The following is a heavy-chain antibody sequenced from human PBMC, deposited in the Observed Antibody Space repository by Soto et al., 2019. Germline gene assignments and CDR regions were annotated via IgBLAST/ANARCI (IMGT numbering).Heavy chain of an antibody. CDR2: IIPIFGTA. J-gene: IGHJ6*04. V-gene: IGHV1-69*13. D-gene: IGHD1-26*01. CDR1: GGTFSSHA. Sequence: SVKVSCKASGGTFSSHAISWVRQAPGQGLEWMGGIIPIFGTANYAQKFQGRVTITADESTRTAYMELSSLRSEDTAVYYCARVSGSYYYYYGIDVWGERTMVTVST. CDR3: ARVSGSYYYYYGIDV.